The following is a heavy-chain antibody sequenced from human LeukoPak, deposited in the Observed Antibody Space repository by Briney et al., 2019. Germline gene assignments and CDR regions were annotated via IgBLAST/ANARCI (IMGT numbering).Heavy chain of an antibody. D-gene: IGHD2-15*01. CDR1: GVSISSSN. V-gene: IGHV3-21*01. CDR2: ISSSSSYI. J-gene: IGHJ5*02. CDR3: ARAVVVAATNWFDP. Sequence: ETLSLTCTVSGVSISSSNSYWGWIRQPPGKGLEWVSSISSSSSYIYYADSVKGRFTISRDNAKNSLYLQMNSLRAEDTAAYYCARAVVVAATNWFDPWGQGTLVTVSS.